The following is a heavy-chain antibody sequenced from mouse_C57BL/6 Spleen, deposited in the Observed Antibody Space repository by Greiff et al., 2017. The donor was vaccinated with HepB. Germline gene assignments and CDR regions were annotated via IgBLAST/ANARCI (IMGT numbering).Heavy chain of an antibody. Sequence: QVQLKESGPELVKPGASVKISCKASGYAFSSSWMNWVKQRPGKGLEWIGRIYPGDGDTNYNGKFKGKATLTADKSSSTAYMQLSSLTSEDSAVYFCARGPGSSLHWYFDVWGTGTTVTVSS. J-gene: IGHJ1*03. CDR1: GYAFSSSW. CDR3: ARGPGSSLHWYFDV. D-gene: IGHD1-1*01. V-gene: IGHV1-82*01. CDR2: IYPGDGDT.